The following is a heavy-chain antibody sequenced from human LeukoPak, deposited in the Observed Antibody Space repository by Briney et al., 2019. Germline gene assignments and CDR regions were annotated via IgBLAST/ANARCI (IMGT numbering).Heavy chain of an antibody. CDR1: GYSFSNYY. D-gene: IGHD3-16*02. CDR3: ARGSYVWGSYRPEATFDFDY. CDR2: ISAYNGNT. V-gene: IGHV1-18*04. J-gene: IGHJ4*02. Sequence: GASVKVSCKASGYSFSNYYIHWVRQAPGQGLEWMGWISAYNGNTNYAQKLQGRVTMTTDTSTSTAYMELRSLRSDDTAVYYCARGSYVWGSYRPEATFDFDYWGQGTLVTVSS.